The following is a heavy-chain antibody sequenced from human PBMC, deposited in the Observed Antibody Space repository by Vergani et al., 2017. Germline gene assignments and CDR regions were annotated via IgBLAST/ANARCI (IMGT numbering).Heavy chain of an antibody. D-gene: IGHD4-23*01. Sequence: QLQLQESGPGLVKPSETLSLTCTVSGGSISSGGYYWSWIRQHPGKGLEWIGYIYYSGSTYYNPSLKSRVTISVDTSKNQFSLKLSSVTAADTAVYYCAREVYGGNSVGFDPWGQGTLVTVSS. V-gene: IGHV4-31*03. CDR2: IYYSGST. CDR1: GGSISSGGYY. CDR3: AREVYGGNSVGFDP. J-gene: IGHJ5*02.